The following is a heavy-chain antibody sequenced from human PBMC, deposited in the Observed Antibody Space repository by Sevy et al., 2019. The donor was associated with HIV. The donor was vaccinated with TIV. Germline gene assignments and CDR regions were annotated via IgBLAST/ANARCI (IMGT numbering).Heavy chain of an antibody. CDR2: VSPHNGDT. V-gene: IGHV1-18*01. Sequence: ASVKVSCKVSGYTFNTYRIHWVRQAPGQGLEWMGWVSPHNGDTNYAQRLQGRITMFTDSSTSTAYMELRNLRSDDTALYYCARAYCSGGRCYSLAYWGQGTPVTVSS. CDR1: GYTFNTYR. D-gene: IGHD2-15*01. CDR3: ARAYCSGGRCYSLAY. J-gene: IGHJ4*02.